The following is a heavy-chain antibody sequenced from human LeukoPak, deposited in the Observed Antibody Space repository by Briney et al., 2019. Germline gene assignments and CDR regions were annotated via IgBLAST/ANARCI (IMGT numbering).Heavy chain of an antibody. J-gene: IGHJ5*02. V-gene: IGHV4-31*03. CDR1: GGSISSGGYY. D-gene: IGHD3-3*01. CDR3: ARGLTIFGTKFDP. Sequence: SETLSLTCTVSGGSISSGGYYWSWIRQHPGKGLEWIGYIYYSGSTYYNPSLKSRVTISVDTSKNQFSLKLSSVTAADTAVYYCARGLTIFGTKFDPWGQGTLVTVSS. CDR2: IYYSGST.